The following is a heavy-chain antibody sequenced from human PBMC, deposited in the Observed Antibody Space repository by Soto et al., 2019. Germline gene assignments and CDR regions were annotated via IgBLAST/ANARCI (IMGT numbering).Heavy chain of an antibody. CDR3: AKDRDDYRNYVFDY. CDR1: GFTFTNYA. V-gene: IGHV3-23*01. J-gene: IGHJ4*02. Sequence: EVQLLESGGGLVQPGGSLTLSCAASGFTFTNYAMTWVRQAPGKGLEWVSISSGSGSGGSTNYADSVKGRFTISRDNSKYTLYLQMNSLRVEDTAVYYCAKDRDDYRNYVFDYWGQGTLVTVSS. D-gene: IGHD4-4*01. CDR2: SSGSGSGGST.